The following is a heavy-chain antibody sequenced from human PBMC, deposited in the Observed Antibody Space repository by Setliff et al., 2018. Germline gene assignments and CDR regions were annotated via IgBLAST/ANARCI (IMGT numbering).Heavy chain of an antibody. J-gene: IGHJ4*02. V-gene: IGHV4-34*01. CDR3: RFWSSYYKNDY. Sequence: SETLSLTCAVYGGSFSDYYWGWIRQSPGKRPEWIAEINQSGNTNYNPSLNSRVSVSVDTPTNQFSLKVFSVTAADTAVYYCRFWSSYYKNDYWAQGTLVTVS. CDR1: GGSFSDYY. CDR2: INQSGNT. D-gene: IGHD3-3*01.